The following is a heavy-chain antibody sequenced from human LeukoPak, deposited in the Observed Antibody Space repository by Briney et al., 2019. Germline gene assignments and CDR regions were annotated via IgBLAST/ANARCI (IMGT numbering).Heavy chain of an antibody. CDR2: IYYSGST. D-gene: IGHD3-9*01. J-gene: IGHJ5*02. Sequence: SETLSLTCTVSGGSISSYYWSWIRQPPGKGLEWIGYIYYSGSTNYNPSLKSRVIISADSSKNQFSLKLSSVTAADTAVYYCAKNGQTGFSFDPWGQGTLVTVSS. CDR3: AKNGQTGFSFDP. CDR1: GGSISSYY. V-gene: IGHV4-59*12.